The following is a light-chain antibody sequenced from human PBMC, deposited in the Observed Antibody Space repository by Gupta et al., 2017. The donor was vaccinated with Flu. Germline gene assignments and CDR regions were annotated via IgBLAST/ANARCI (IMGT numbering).Light chain of an antibody. J-gene: IGLJ3*02. CDR2: EVT. Sequence: SITISCTGTSSDVGSYDLVSWYQQHPGKAPKLIIYEVTKRPSGISSRFSGSKSGNTASLTISGLQAEDEAHYYCCSYAGSTTLTFDGGTKLTVL. CDR1: SSDVGSYDL. V-gene: IGLV2-23*02. CDR3: CSYAGSTTLT.